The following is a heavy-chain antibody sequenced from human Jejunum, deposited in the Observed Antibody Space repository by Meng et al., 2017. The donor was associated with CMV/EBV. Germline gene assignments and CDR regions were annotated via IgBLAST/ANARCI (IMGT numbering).Heavy chain of an antibody. CDR3: AKSPRYCSSTTCYEGGYFDY. J-gene: IGHJ4*02. Sequence: YGMHWVRQTPGKGLDWVAFIRYDGSSNYYEDSVKGRFTISRDNSENTLYLQMNSLRAEDTAIYYCAKSPRYCSSTTCYEGGYFDYWGQGTLVTVSS. CDR2: IRYDGSSN. CDR1: YG. D-gene: IGHD2-2*01. V-gene: IGHV3-30*02.